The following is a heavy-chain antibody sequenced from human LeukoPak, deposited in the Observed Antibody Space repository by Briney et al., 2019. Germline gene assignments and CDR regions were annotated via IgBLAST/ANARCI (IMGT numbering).Heavy chain of an antibody. V-gene: IGHV1-58*02. CDR2: IVVGSGNT. D-gene: IGHD3-3*01. Sequence: ASVKVSCKASGFTFTSSAMQWVRQARGQRLEWIGWIVVGSGNTNYAQKFQERVTITRDMSTSTAYMELSSLRAEDTAVYYCARVGWGEYYDFWSGYYHYYYMDVWGKGTTVTVSS. J-gene: IGHJ6*03. CDR3: ARVGWGEYYDFWSGYYHYYYMDV. CDR1: GFTFTSSA.